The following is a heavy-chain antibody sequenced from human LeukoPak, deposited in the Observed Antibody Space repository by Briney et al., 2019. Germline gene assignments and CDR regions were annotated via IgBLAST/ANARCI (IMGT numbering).Heavy chain of an antibody. CDR2: ISNSGTTI. CDR1: EFTFSDYY. V-gene: IGHV3-11*01. D-gene: IGHD3-3*01. Sequence: GGSLRLSCAASEFTFSDYYMTWIRQAPGKGLEWVSYISNSGTTIYYADSVKGRFTISRDNAKNSLYLQMNSLRAEDTAVYYCATVAGDFWSGYYDYWGQGTLVTVSS. CDR3: ATVAGDFWSGYYDY. J-gene: IGHJ4*02.